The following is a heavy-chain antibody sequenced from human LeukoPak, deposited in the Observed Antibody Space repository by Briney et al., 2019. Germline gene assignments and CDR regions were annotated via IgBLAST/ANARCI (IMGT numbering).Heavy chain of an antibody. CDR3: ARDVGYCSGGSCYRWFAS. CDR1: GFTFSLFS. J-gene: IGHJ5*01. D-gene: IGHD2-15*01. Sequence: GGSLRLPCAASGFTFSLFSISWVRQAPGKGLEWVSYISTGSDVIYYADSVRGRFSISRDDASNSVSLQMNSLRADDTAVYYCARDVGYCSGGSCYRWFASWGQGTLVTVSS. CDR2: ISTGSDVI. V-gene: IGHV3-48*01.